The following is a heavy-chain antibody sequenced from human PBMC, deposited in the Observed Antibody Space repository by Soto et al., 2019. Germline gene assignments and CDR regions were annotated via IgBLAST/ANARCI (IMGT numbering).Heavy chain of an antibody. Sequence: GASVKVSCKASGGTFSSYAISWVRQVPGQGLEWMGGIIPIFGTANYAQKFQGRVTITADESTSTAYMELSSLRSEDTAVYYCARVSKPGIAVAGAFYGMDVWGQGTTVTVSS. V-gene: IGHV1-69*13. CDR2: IIPIFGTA. J-gene: IGHJ6*02. CDR1: GGTFSSYA. CDR3: ARVSKPGIAVAGAFYGMDV. D-gene: IGHD6-19*01.